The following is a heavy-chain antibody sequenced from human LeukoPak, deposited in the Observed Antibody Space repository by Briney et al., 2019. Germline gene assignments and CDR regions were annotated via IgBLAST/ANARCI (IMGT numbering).Heavy chain of an antibody. Sequence: ASVKVSSKVSGYTLTELSMHWVRQAPGKGLEWMGGFDPEDGETIYAQKFQGRVTMTEDTSTDTAYMELSSLRSEDTAVYYCATVLYYDSSGPSNRYFQHWGQGTLVTVSS. J-gene: IGHJ1*01. CDR2: FDPEDGET. V-gene: IGHV1-24*01. CDR3: ATVLYYDSSGPSNRYFQH. D-gene: IGHD3-22*01. CDR1: GYTLTELS.